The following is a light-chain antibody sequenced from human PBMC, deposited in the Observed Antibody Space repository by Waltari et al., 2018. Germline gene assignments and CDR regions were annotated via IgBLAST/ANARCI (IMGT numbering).Light chain of an antibody. CDR3: QKYDSLPAT. Sequence: EIALTPSPGTVSSSPGERASPSSRASQSVGKYLAWYQQKPGQAPRLLLYHASNRATGIPDRFSGSGSGTDFSLTISRLEPEDFAIYFCQKYDSLPATFGQGTKVEIK. CDR2: HAS. J-gene: IGKJ1*01. V-gene: IGKV3-20*01. CDR1: QSVGKY.